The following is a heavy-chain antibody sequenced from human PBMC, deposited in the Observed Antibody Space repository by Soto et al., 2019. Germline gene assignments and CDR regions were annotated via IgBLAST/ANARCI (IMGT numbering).Heavy chain of an antibody. V-gene: IGHV3-23*01. CDR2: ISGSGGST. Sequence: GGSLRLSCAASGFTFSSYAMSWVRQAPGKGLEWVSAISGSGGSTYYADSVKGRFTISRDNSKNTLYLQMNSLRAEDTAVYYCANTMVRGVIYYYYGMDVWGQGTTVTVSS. CDR1: GFTFSSYA. D-gene: IGHD3-10*01. CDR3: ANTMVRGVIYYYYGMDV. J-gene: IGHJ6*02.